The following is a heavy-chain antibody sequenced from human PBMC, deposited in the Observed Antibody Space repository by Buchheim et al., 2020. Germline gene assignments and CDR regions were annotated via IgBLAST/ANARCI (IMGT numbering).Heavy chain of an antibody. V-gene: IGHV1-3*01. CDR1: GYTFTRYS. CDR2: IDADNGNI. D-gene: IGHD6-19*01. Sequence: QVQLVQSGAEVMKPGASVKVSCKASGYTFTRYSIHWVRQAPGQGLEWMGWIDADNGNIRYSQRSEGGVTITRDTFANQAYMQLSSLRSEETAVYYCARGISPSGWILDYWGQGTL. CDR3: ARGISPSGWILDY. J-gene: IGHJ4*02.